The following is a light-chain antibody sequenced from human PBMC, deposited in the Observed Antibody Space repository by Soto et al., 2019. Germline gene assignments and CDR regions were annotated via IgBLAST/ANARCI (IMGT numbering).Light chain of an antibody. CDR1: HDITSY. CDR3: QQCNTWPPET. Sequence: DIQMTQSPSSLSASVGDRVTITCQASHDITSYLNWYQHKPGKAPKLLIYDASILEAGVPSRFSGSGSGTEFTLTISSLQSEDFAVYYCQQCNTWPPETFGQGTKVEIK. CDR2: DAS. J-gene: IGKJ1*01. V-gene: IGKV1-33*01.